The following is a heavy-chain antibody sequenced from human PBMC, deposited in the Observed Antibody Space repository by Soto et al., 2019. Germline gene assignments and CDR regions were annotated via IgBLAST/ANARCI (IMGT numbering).Heavy chain of an antibody. Sequence: EVQLLESGGGLVQPGGSPRLSCAASGFTFSSHAMSWVRQAPGKGLEWVSAISGSGGSTYYADSVKGRFTISRDNSKNTLYLQMHSLRAEDTAVYYCAKHNPYDYVWGSYRYDYWGQGTLVTVSS. CDR1: GFTFSSHA. V-gene: IGHV3-23*01. D-gene: IGHD3-16*02. CDR2: ISGSGGST. J-gene: IGHJ4*02. CDR3: AKHNPYDYVWGSYRYDY.